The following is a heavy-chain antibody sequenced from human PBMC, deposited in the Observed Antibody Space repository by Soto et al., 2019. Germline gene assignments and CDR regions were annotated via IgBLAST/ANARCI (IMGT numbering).Heavy chain of an antibody. Sequence: SETLSLTCAVYGGSFSGYYWSWIHQPPGKGLEWIGEINHSGSTNYNPSLKSRVTISVDTSKNQFSLKLSSVTAADTAVYYCATGDKYYDFWSGYYGYWGQGTLVTVSS. D-gene: IGHD3-3*01. CDR2: INHSGST. J-gene: IGHJ4*02. CDR1: GGSFSGYY. CDR3: ATGDKYYDFWSGYYGY. V-gene: IGHV4-34*01.